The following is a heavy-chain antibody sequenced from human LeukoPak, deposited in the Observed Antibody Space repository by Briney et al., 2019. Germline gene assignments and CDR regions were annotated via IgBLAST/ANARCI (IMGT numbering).Heavy chain of an antibody. V-gene: IGHV1-46*01. CDR3: AREGSIGLLIY. CDR1: GGTFISYA. Sequence: GASVKVSCKASGGTFISYAISWVRQAPGQGLEWMGIINPSGGSTSYAQKFQGRVTMTTDTSTSTVYMELSSLRSEDTAVYYCAREGSIGLLIYWGQGTLVTVSS. D-gene: IGHD2-21*01. J-gene: IGHJ4*02. CDR2: INPSGGST.